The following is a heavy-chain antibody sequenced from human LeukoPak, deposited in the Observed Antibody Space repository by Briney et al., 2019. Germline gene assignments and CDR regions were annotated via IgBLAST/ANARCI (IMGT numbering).Heavy chain of an antibody. Sequence: PSETLSLTCTVSGGSISSSSYYWGWIRQPPGKGLEWIGSIYYSGTTYYNPSLKSRVTISVDTSKNQFSLKLSSVTATDTAVFYCARHPTHDCSGGSCYLGSAFDIWGQGTMVTVSS. J-gene: IGHJ3*02. V-gene: IGHV4-39*01. D-gene: IGHD2-15*01. CDR3: ARHPTHDCSGGSCYLGSAFDI. CDR2: IYYSGTT. CDR1: GGSISSSSYY.